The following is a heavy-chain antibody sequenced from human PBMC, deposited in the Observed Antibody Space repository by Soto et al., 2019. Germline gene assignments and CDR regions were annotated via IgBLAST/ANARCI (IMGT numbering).Heavy chain of an antibody. V-gene: IGHV1-8*01. CDR1: GYTFTSYD. J-gene: IGHJ5*02. CDR3: ARSGRYYDYVWGSYRYSWFDP. CDR2: MNPNSGNT. Sequence: QVQLVQSGAEVKKPGASVKVSCKASGYTFTSYDINWVRQATGQGLEWMGWMNPNSGNTGYAQKFQGRVTMTRNTSISTAYMGLSSLRSEDTAVYYCARSGRYYDYVWGSYRYSWFDPWGQGTLVTVSS. D-gene: IGHD3-16*02.